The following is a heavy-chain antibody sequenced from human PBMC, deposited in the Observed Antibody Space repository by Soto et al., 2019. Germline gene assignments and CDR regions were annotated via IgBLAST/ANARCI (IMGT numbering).Heavy chain of an antibody. J-gene: IGHJ4*02. V-gene: IGHV2-5*02. CDR1: GFSLSTSGVG. D-gene: IGHD3-10*01. Sequence: QITLKESGPTLVKPTQTLTLTCTFSGFSLSTSGVGVGWIRQPPGKALEWLTFIYWDDDKRNSPFLKSRLTITKDTTKNQVVLTMTNMDPFDTATYYCAHLVVAGITYYCDSCGQGTLVTVSS. CDR2: IYWDDDK. CDR3: AHLVVAGITYYCDS.